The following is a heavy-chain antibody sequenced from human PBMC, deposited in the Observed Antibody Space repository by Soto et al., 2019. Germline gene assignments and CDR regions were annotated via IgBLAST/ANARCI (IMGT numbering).Heavy chain of an antibody. J-gene: IGHJ3*01. V-gene: IGHV1-18*01. CDR2: LSTFNGMT. CDR3: ARLLTEGATFREDAFDL. Sequence: QIQLVQSGGGVKTPGASVKVSCTTSRYTFTSHGIAWVRQAPGHWLGLMGWLSTFNGMTDYAQKFQGRVTMTADTITSTVDMELRSLRSDDTAVYFCARLLTEGATFREDAFDLWGQGTKVTVSS. CDR1: RYTFTSHG. D-gene: IGHD3-9*01.